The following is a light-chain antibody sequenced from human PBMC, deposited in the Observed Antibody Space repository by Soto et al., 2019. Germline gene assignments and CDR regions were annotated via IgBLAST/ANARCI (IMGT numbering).Light chain of an antibody. CDR3: ATWDSSLDGVL. CDR1: SSRFGRSY. V-gene: IGLV1-51*01. Sequence: QSVLTQPPSVSAAPGQTVTISCSGSSSRFGRSYVSWYQQVPGTTPKLLIYDNNKRPSGIPDRFSGSKSGTSATLGITDLQTGDEAAYYCATWDSSLDGVLFGGGTKVTVL. CDR2: DNN. J-gene: IGLJ2*01.